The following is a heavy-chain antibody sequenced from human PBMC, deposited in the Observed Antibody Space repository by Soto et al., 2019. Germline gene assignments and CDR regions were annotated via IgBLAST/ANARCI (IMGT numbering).Heavy chain of an antibody. J-gene: IGHJ4*02. V-gene: IGHV4-39*01. CDR1: GGSISSSSYY. CDR3: ARWGGPYSNYGPFDY. Sequence: SETLSLTCTVSGGSISSSSYYWGWIRQPPGKGLEWIGSIYYSGSTYYNPSLKSRVTISVDTSKNQFSLKLSSVTAADTAVYYCARWGGPYSNYGPFDYWGQGTLVTVSS. CDR2: IYYSGST. D-gene: IGHD4-4*01.